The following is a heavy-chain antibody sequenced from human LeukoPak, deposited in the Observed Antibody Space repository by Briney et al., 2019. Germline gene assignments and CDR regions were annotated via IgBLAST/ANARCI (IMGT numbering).Heavy chain of an antibody. CDR2: ISSSGSTI. D-gene: IGHD6-13*01. V-gene: IGHV3-48*03. J-gene: IGHJ6*02. Sequence: GGSLRLSCAASGFTFSSYEMNWVRQAPGKGLEWVSCISSSGSTIYYADSVKGRFTISRDNAKNSLYLQMNSLRAEDTAVYYCARDVYSSSSYYYGMDVWGQGTTVTVSS. CDR1: GFTFSSYE. CDR3: ARDVYSSSSYYYGMDV.